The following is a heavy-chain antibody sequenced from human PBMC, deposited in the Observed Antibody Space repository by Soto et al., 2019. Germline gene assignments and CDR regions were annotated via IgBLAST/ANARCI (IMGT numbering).Heavy chain of an antibody. CDR3: ARETYYYDSSGYALYAFDI. V-gene: IGHV4-30-4*01. J-gene: IGHJ3*02. CDR1: GGSIIRGDYY. CDR2: IYYSGST. D-gene: IGHD3-22*01. Sequence: SETLSLTCTVSGGSIIRGDYYWIWIRQPPGKGLEWIGYIYYSGSTYYNPSLKSRVTISVDTSKNQFSLKLSSVTAADTAVYYCARETYYYDSSGYALYAFDIWGQGTMVTVSS.